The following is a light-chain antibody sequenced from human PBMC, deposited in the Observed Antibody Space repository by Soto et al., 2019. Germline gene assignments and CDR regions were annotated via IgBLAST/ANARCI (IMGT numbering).Light chain of an antibody. J-gene: IGKJ3*01. CDR1: QSISSY. CDR2: AAS. Sequence: DIQMTQSPSSLSASVGDRVTITCRASQSISSYLNWYQQKPGKAPKLLIYAASSLQSGVPSRFSGSRSRTHFTLTISSLQPEDFATYFCQHSYSTPETTFGPGTNIDIK. V-gene: IGKV1-39*01. CDR3: QHSYSTPETT.